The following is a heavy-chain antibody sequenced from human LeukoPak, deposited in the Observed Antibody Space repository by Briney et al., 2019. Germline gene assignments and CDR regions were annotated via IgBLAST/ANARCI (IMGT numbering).Heavy chain of an antibody. Sequence: GGSLRLSCAASGFTFSSYAMSWVRQAPGKGLEWVSYINRSSSYIYYADSVKGRFTISRDNAKNSLYLQMNSLRAEDTAGYYCARRSGSSTYYLDYWGQGTLVTVSS. V-gene: IGHV3-21*01. D-gene: IGHD1-26*01. CDR2: INRSSSYI. J-gene: IGHJ4*02. CDR1: GFTFSSYA. CDR3: ARRSGSSTYYLDY.